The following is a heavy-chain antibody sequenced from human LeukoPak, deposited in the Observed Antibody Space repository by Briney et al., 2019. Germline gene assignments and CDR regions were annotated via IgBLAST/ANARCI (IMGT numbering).Heavy chain of an antibody. J-gene: IGHJ4*02. CDR3: ARVPATGTAFDD. V-gene: IGHV3-7*01. CDR1: GFTLSSYL. CDR2: IKKDGSEE. D-gene: IGHD6-13*01. Sequence: GGSLRLSCAASGFTLSSYLMSWVRQAPGRGLEWVANIKKDGSEENYLDSVKGRFTISRDNAKNTLYLQMNSLRAEDTAVYYCARVPATGTAFDDWGQGTLVTVSS.